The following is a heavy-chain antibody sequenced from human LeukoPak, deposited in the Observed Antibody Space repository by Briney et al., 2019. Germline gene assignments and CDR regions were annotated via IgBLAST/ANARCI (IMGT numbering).Heavy chain of an antibody. J-gene: IGHJ4*02. D-gene: IGHD6-13*01. CDR3: ARGLSSWYRTLLDY. CDR2: INHSGST. CDR1: GVSVSGYY. V-gene: IGHV4-34*01. Sequence: TSETLSLTCAVYGVSVSGYYWSWLRQPPGKGREWMGEINHSGSTNYNPSLKSRVTISVDTSKKQFSLKMSSVTAADTAVYYCARGLSSWYRTLLDYWGQGTLVTVSS.